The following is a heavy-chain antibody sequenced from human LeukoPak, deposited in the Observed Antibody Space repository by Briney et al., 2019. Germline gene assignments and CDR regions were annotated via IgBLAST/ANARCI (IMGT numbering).Heavy chain of an antibody. J-gene: IGHJ6*02. Sequence: GGSLRLSCAASGFTVSSNYMSWVRQAPGKGLEWVSVIYSGGSTYYADSVKGRFTISRDNSKNALYLQMNSLRAEDTAVYYCARDQGDPYYYYGMDAWGQGTTVTVSS. CDR3: ARDQGDPYYYYGMDA. V-gene: IGHV3-66*02. CDR2: IYSGGST. CDR1: GFTVSSNY.